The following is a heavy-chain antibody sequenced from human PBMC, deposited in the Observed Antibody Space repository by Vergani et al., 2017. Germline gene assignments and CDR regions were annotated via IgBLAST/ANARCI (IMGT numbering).Heavy chain of an antibody. CDR1: GYTFTGYY. CDR2: INPNSGGT. V-gene: IGHV1-2*02. D-gene: IGHD3-9*01. CDR3: AAMYYDILTGYREVFDY. J-gene: IGHJ4*02. Sequence: QVQLVQSGAEVKKPGASVKVSCKASGYTFTGYYMHWVRQAPGQGLEWMGWINPNSGGTNYAQKFQGRVTMTRETSISTAYMELSRLRSDDTAVYYCAAMYYDILTGYREVFDYWGQGTLVTVSS.